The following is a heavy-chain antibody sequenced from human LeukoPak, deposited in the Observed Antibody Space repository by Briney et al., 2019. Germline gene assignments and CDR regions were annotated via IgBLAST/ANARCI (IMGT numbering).Heavy chain of an antibody. CDR3: AKDSTRLTVAGTDLDY. V-gene: IGHV3-23*01. Sequence: GGSLRLSCAASGFTFSSYAMSWVRQAPGKGLEWVSAVSGSGGSTYYADYVKGRFTISRDNSKNTLYLQMNSLRAEDTAVYYCAKDSTRLTVAGTDLDYWGQGTLVTVSS. CDR1: GFTFSSYA. D-gene: IGHD6-19*01. CDR2: VSGSGGST. J-gene: IGHJ4*02.